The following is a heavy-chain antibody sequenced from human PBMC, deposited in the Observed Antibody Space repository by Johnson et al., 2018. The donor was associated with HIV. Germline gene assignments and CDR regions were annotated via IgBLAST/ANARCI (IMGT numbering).Heavy chain of an antibody. CDR1: GFTFSSYA. Sequence: QEKLVESGGGVVQPGRSLRLSCAASGFTFSSYAIHWVRQAPGKGLEWVAVISYDGSNKYYADSVKGRFTISRNNSKNTLYLQMNSMRAEDTAVYYCARVAPAHDAFDIWGQGTMVTVYS. D-gene: IGHD2-2*01. V-gene: IGHV3-30*04. CDR2: ISYDGSNK. J-gene: IGHJ3*02. CDR3: ARVAPAHDAFDI.